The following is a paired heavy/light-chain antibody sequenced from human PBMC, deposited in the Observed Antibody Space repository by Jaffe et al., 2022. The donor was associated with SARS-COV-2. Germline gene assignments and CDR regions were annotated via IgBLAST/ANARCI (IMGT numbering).Heavy chain of an antibody. D-gene: IGHD6-19*01. Sequence: QLQLQESGPGLVKPSETLSLTCTVSGGSISSSSYYWGWIRQPPGKGLEWIGSISYSGSTYYNPSLKSRVTTSVDTSKNQFSLKLSSVTAADTAVYYCARMAVADIKDYWGQGTLVTVSS. CDR1: GGSISSSSYY. CDR3: ARMAVADIKDY. CDR2: ISYSGST. V-gene: IGHV4-39*01. J-gene: IGHJ4*02.
Light chain of an antibody. J-gene: IGLJ2*01. CDR2: KDS. CDR3: YSAADYNVI. V-gene: IGLV3-27*01. Sequence: SYELTQPSSVSVSPGQTARITCSGDVLAKKYARWFQQKPGQAPVLVIYKDSERPSGIPERFSGSSSGTTVTLTISGAQVEDEADYYCYSAADYNVIFGGGTKLTVL. CDR1: VLAKKY.